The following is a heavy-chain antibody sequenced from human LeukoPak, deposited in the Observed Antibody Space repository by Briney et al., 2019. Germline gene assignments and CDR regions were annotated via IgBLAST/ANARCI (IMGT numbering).Heavy chain of an antibody. CDR2: ISSSSSYI. Sequence: GGSLRLSCAASGFTFSSYSMNWVRQAPGKGLEWVSSISSSSSYIYYADSVKGRFTISRDNAKNSLYLQMNSLRAEDTAVYYCARDLSASYYDSSGYYYPWGQGTLVTVSS. V-gene: IGHV3-21*01. J-gene: IGHJ5*02. CDR1: GFTFSSYS. CDR3: ARDLSASYYDSSGYYYP. D-gene: IGHD3-22*01.